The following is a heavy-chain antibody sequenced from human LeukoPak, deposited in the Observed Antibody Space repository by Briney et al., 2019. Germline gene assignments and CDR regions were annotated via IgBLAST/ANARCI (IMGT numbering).Heavy chain of an antibody. J-gene: IGHJ4*02. Sequence: GGSLRLSCAASGFTFSSYAMSWVRQAPGKGLEWVGRVKSRSVGGATEYAAPVKGRFTISRDDSKSTVYLQMNSLKPEDTAIYYCTTAAWGGRADYWGQGTLVTVSS. CDR1: GFTFSSYA. CDR3: TTAAWGGRADY. CDR2: VKSRSVGGAT. V-gene: IGHV3-15*01. D-gene: IGHD3-10*01.